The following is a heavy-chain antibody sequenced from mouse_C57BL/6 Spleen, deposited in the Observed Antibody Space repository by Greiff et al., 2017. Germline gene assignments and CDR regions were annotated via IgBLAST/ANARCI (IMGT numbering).Heavy chain of an antibody. D-gene: IGHD4-1*01. V-gene: IGHV6-3*01. CDR1: GFTFSNYW. CDR2: IRLKSDNYAT. CDR3: TGGTGTEGYAMDC. J-gene: IGHJ4*01. Sequence: EVKLVESGGGLVQPGGSMKLSCVASGFTFSNYWMNWVRQSPEKGLEWVAQIRLKSDNYATHYAEAVKGRFTISRDDSKSSVYLQMNNLRADDTGIYYCTGGTGTEGYAMDCWRQGTSVTVTS.